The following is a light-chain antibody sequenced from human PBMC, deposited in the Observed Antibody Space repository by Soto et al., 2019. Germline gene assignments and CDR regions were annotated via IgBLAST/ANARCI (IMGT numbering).Light chain of an antibody. J-gene: IGKJ1*01. V-gene: IGKV3-20*01. CDR1: QSVTSSY. CDR3: QQYGSSPPWT. CDR2: GAS. Sequence: EIVWTQSPGTLSSSPGQEATLSCRARQSVTSSYLARFQQKPGQAPRLLIYGASSRATGIPDRFSGSGSGTDFTLSISRLEPEDFVVYYCQQYGSSPPWTFGQGTKVEI.